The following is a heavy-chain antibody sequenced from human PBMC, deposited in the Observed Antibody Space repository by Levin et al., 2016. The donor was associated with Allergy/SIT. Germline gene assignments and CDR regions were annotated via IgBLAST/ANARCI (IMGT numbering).Heavy chain of an antibody. J-gene: IGHJ4*02. CDR1: GGSISSYY. Sequence: SETLSLTCTVSGGSISSYYWSWIRQPPGKGLEWIGYIYYSGSTNYNPSLKSRVTISVDTSKNQFSLKLSSVTAADTAVYYCAREGVEMATIFDYWGQGTLVTVSS. D-gene: IGHD5-24*01. V-gene: IGHV4-59*01. CDR2: IYYSGST. CDR3: AREGVEMATIFDY.